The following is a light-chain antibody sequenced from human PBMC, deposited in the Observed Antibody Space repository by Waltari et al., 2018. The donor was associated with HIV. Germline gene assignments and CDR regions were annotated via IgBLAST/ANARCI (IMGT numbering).Light chain of an antibody. V-gene: IGLV2-14*01. CDR3: TTYTATDALL. J-gene: IGLJ2*01. Sequence: SALTQPASVSGSPGQSVTISCTGTSSDFDLHNFLSWYQQHPGRAPQLIIFGVNARPSVISSRCSASRSGDTASLTMSGLQSGDEADYYCTTYTATDALLIGSGTKLTVL. CDR2: GVN. CDR1: SSDFDLHNF.